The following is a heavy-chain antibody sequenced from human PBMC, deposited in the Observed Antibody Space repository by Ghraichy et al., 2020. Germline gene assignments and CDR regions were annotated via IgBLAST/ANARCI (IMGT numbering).Heavy chain of an antibody. Sequence: GTLRLSCEASGFTFSGFSMNWVRQAPGKGLEWLSYITSSSRTISYADSVKGRFTISRDNAKNSLYLEMKSLTDEDTAVYYCARGSRVVRFFYYDGMDVWGQGTTVTVSS. J-gene: IGHJ6*02. CDR1: GFTFSGFS. V-gene: IGHV3-48*02. CDR3: ARGSRVVRFFYYDGMDV. D-gene: IGHD4-23*01. CDR2: ITSSSRTI.